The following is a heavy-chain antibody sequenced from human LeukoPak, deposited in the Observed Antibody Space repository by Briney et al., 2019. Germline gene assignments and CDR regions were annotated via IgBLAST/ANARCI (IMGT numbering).Heavy chain of an antibody. CDR1: GFTFSSYS. Sequence: GGSLRLSCAASGFTFSSYSMNWVRQAPGKGLEWVSYISSSSSTIYYADSVKGRFTISRDSAKNSLYLQMNSLRAEDTTVYYCARFPHMTTVTTFGIDYWGQGTLVTVSS. CDR3: ARFPHMTTVTTFGIDY. J-gene: IGHJ4*02. CDR2: ISSSSSTI. V-gene: IGHV3-48*04. D-gene: IGHD4-17*01.